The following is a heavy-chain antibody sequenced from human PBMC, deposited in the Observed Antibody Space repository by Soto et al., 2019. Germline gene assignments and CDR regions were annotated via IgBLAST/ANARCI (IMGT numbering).Heavy chain of an antibody. J-gene: IGHJ4*02. V-gene: IGHV3-9*01. CDR2: LSWNSGTI. D-gene: IGHD6-19*01. CDR1: GFTFADYA. Sequence: VQLVESGGGLVQPGKSLRLSCAASGFTFADYAMHWVRQVPGKGLEWVSGLSWNSGTIDYADSVKGRFTISRDNDKNSLHLQMNSLKPEDTAFYYCAKAESSGWDYGLDYWGQGTLVTVSS. CDR3: AKAESSGWDYGLDY.